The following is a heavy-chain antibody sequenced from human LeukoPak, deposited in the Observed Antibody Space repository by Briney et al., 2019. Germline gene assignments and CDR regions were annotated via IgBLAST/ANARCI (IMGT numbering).Heavy chain of an antibody. CDR2: IYSGGST. V-gene: IGHV3-53*04. CDR1: GFTVSSNY. D-gene: IGHD3-10*01. J-gene: IGHJ4*02. Sequence: GGSLRLSCAASGFTVSSNYMSWVRQAPGKGLEWVSVIYSGGSTYYADSVKGRFTISRHNSKNTLYLQMNSLRAEDTAVYYCARAGSGSYSHFDYWGQGTLVIVSS. CDR3: ARAGSGSYSHFDY.